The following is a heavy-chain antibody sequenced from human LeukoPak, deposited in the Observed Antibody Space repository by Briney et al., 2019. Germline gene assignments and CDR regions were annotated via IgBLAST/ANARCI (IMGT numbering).Heavy chain of an antibody. CDR2: ISVYNGNT. Sequence: GASVKVSCKASGYSFTTYGISWLRQAPGHGLEWIAWISVYNGNTNYADKVRGRVLVTTDISATTAYLELKSLRYDDTGVYYCAKMDSDSSGFFSNWGRGTPVTVSS. CDR3: AKMDSDSSGFFSN. J-gene: IGHJ4*02. D-gene: IGHD3-22*01. CDR1: GYSFTTYG. V-gene: IGHV1-18*01.